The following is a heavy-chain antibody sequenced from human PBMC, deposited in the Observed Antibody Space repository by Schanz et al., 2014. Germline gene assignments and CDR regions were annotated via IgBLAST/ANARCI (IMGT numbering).Heavy chain of an antibody. CDR2: ISNGGGGYI. Sequence: EVQLLESGGDLVQPGGSLRLSCVVSGFTFRGYAMSWVRQAPGKGLQWVSTISNGGGGYISYADFVKGRFTISRDNSMNTLYLQMNSLRAEDTAVYYCAKIWKGHPIEVRPGWSDGMDVWGQGTLVTVSS. CDR1: GFTFRGYA. CDR3: AKIWKGHPIEVRPGWSDGMDV. D-gene: IGHD6-6*01. V-gene: IGHV3-23*01. J-gene: IGHJ6*02.